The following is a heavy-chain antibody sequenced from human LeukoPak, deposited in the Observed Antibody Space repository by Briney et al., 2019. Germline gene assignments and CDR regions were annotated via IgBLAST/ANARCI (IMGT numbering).Heavy chain of an antibody. V-gene: IGHV3-33*06. D-gene: IGHD3-22*01. J-gene: IGHJ4*02. CDR1: ILTFSRYG. Sequence: GRSLRLSCAASILTFSRYGMHWVRQAPGKGLEWVAVIWYDGNIQYYADSVKGRFTISRDNFRNTLYLQMNSLRAEDRAVYYCAKPYYDNRVGYFDYWGQGTLVTVSS. CDR3: AKPYYDNRVGYFDY. CDR2: IWYDGNIQ.